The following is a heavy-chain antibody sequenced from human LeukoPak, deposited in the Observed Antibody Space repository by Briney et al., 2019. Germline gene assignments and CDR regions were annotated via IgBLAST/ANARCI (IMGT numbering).Heavy chain of an antibody. V-gene: IGHV3-30*02. CDR1: GFTFRSYG. J-gene: IGHJ6*03. D-gene: IGHD6-19*01. Sequence: PGGSLRLSCAASGFTFRSYGMHWVRQAPGKGLEWVAFIRYDGSNKYYADSVKGRFTISRDNSKNTLYLQMNSLRAEDTAVYYCAKDAVQWLFYYYYYMDVWGKGTTVTISS. CDR3: AKDAVQWLFYYYYYMDV. CDR2: IRYDGSNK.